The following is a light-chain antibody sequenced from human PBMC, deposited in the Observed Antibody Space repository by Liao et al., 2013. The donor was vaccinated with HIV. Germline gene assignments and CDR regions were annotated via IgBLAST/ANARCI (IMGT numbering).Light chain of an antibody. CDR3: YSAADNKGV. CDR1: KLGDKY. CDR2: QDN. V-gene: IGLV3-1*01. J-gene: IGLJ1*01. Sequence: SYELTQPPSVSVSPGQTASITCSGDKLGDKYACWYQQKPGQSPVLVIYQDNKRPSGIPERFSGSSSGATVTLTISGAQVEDEADYYCYSAADNKGVFGTGTKVTVL.